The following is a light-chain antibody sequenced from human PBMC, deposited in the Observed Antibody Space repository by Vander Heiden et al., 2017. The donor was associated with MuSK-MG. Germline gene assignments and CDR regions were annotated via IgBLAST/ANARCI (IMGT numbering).Light chain of an antibody. CDR2: DGS. Sequence: EIVLTQSPATLSLSPGERATLSCRASQRVTSYLAWYQQKPGQAPRLLIYDGSHRAPGIPASFSGSGSGTDFTLTISSLEPEDFAVYYCQQRSNWPPSLTFGGGTKVEIK. V-gene: IGKV3-11*01. CDR1: QRVTSY. J-gene: IGKJ4*01. CDR3: QQRSNWPPSLT.